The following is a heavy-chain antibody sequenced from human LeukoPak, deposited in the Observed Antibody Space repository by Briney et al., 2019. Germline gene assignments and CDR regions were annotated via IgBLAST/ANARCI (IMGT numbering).Heavy chain of an antibody. Sequence: KPGGSLRLSCAASGFTFSSYAMHWVRQAPGKGLEWVAVISYDGSNKYYADSVKGRFTISRDNSKNTLYLQMDSLRAEDTAVYYCARDRPGYSSDYWGQGTLVTVSS. CDR1: GFTFSSYA. CDR2: ISYDGSNK. CDR3: ARDRPGYSSDY. V-gene: IGHV3-30-3*01. J-gene: IGHJ4*02. D-gene: IGHD6-13*01.